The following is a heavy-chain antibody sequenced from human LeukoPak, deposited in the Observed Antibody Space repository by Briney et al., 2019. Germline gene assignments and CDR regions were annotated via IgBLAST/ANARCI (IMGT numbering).Heavy chain of an antibody. V-gene: IGHV4-30-4*01. J-gene: IGHJ4*02. D-gene: IGHD6-6*01. CDR1: GGSISSGDYY. Sequence: PSETLSLTCTVSGGSISSGDYYWSWIRQPPGKGLEWIGYIYYSGSTYYNPSLKSRVTISVDTSKNQFSLKLSSVTAADTAVYYCARGTAAKRYFDYWGQGTLVTVSS. CDR3: ARGTAAKRYFDY. CDR2: IYYSGST.